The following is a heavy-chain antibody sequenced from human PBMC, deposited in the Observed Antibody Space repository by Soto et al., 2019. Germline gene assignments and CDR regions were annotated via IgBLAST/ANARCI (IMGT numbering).Heavy chain of an antibody. CDR1: GFTFRTYG. J-gene: IGHJ4*02. CDR2: IWYDASNK. Sequence: VQLVESGGGVVQPGRSLRLSCAASGFTFRTYGMYWVRQAPGKGLEWVAVIWYDASNKYYADSVKGRFTISRDNSENTLYLQMNSLRAEDTAVYSCARGRVDGGELDLWGQGTQVTVSS. CDR3: ARGRVDGGELDL. D-gene: IGHD1-26*01. V-gene: IGHV3-33*01.